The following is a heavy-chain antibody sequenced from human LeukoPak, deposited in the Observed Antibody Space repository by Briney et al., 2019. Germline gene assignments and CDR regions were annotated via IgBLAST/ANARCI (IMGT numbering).Heavy chain of an antibody. Sequence: PSETLSLTCTVYGGSFSGYYWSWIRQPPGKGLEWIGEINHSGSTNYNPSLKSRVTISVDTSKNQFSLKLSSVTAADTAVYYCARGVAAARLGYTYYYYGMDVWGQGTTVTVSS. J-gene: IGHJ6*02. CDR2: INHSGST. CDR3: ARGVAAARLGYTYYYYGMDV. CDR1: GGSFSGYY. V-gene: IGHV4-34*01. D-gene: IGHD6-13*01.